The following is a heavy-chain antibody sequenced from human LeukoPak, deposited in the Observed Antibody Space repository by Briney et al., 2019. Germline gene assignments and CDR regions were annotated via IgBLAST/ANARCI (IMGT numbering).Heavy chain of an antibody. CDR2: INPISGAT. V-gene: IGHV1-2*02. D-gene: IGHD6-19*01. J-gene: IGHJ4*02. CDR1: GYTFTGYY. Sequence: ASVKVSCKASGYTFTGYYIHWVRLAPGQGLEWMGWINPISGATTYGQRFQGRVTMTRDTSINTVYMELSKVGSDDTAVYYCARGMVVAGMGDNRPRLFDNWGQGTLVTVSS. CDR3: ARGMVVAGMGDNRPRLFDN.